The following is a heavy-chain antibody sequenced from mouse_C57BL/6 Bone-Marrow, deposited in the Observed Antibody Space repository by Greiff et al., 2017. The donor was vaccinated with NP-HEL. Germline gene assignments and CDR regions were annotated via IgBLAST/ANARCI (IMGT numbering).Heavy chain of an antibody. CDR3: ATGYYGSSRYFDV. V-gene: IGHV1-78*01. J-gene: IGHJ1*03. CDR1: GYTFTDHT. CDR2: IYPRDGST. Sequence: VQVVESDAELVKPGASVKISCKVSGYTFTDHTIHWMKQRPEQGLEWIGYIYPRDGSTKYNEKFKGKATLTADKSSSTAYMQLNSLTSEDSAVYFCATGYYGSSRYFDVWGTGTTVTVSS. D-gene: IGHD1-1*01.